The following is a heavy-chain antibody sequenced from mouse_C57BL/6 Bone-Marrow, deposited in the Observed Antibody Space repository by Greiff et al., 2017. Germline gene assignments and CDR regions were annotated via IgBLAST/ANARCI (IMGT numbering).Heavy chain of an antibody. J-gene: IGHJ2*01. D-gene: IGHD2-2*01. CDR2: IDPSDSEP. CDR1: GYTFTSYW. Sequence: QVQLKQPGAELVRPGSSVKLSCKASGYTFTSYWMHWVKPRPIQGLEWIGNIDPSDSEPHYNQKFKDKATLTVDKSSSTAYMQLSSLTSEDSAVYYCARGVYYGSPYYFDYWGKGTTLTVSS. CDR3: ARGVYYGSPYYFDY. V-gene: IGHV1-52*01.